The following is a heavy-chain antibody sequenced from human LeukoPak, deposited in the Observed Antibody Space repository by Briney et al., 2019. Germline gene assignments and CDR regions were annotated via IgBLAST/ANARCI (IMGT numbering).Heavy chain of an antibody. Sequence: GGSLRLSCVVSGFTFNSYSMHWVRQAPGKGLEWVAFISYDGSTQYYADSVKGRFTISRDNSKNTLYLQMNSLRAEDTAVYYCARDSGYDSSGYYLYWGQGTLVTVSS. CDR2: ISYDGSTQ. D-gene: IGHD3-22*01. CDR1: GFTFNSYS. CDR3: ARDSGYDSSGYYLY. J-gene: IGHJ4*02. V-gene: IGHV3-30*03.